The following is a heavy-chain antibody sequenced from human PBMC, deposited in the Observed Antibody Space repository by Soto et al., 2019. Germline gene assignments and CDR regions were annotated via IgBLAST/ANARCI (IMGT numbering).Heavy chain of an antibody. CDR1: GGTFSSYA. CDR3: ARDSGRGSDGYNGYYYYGMDV. Sequence: SVKVSCKASGGTFSSYAISWVRQAPGQGLEWMEGIIPIFGTANYAQKFQGRVTITADESTSTAYMELSSLRSEDTAVYYCARDSGRGSDGYNGYYYYGMDVWGQGTTVTVSS. J-gene: IGHJ6*02. CDR2: IIPIFGTA. D-gene: IGHD2-21*01. V-gene: IGHV1-69*13.